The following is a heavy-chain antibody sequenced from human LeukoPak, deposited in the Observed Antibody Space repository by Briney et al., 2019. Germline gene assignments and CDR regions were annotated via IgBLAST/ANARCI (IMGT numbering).Heavy chain of an antibody. V-gene: IGHV4-39*01. D-gene: IGHD6-19*01. CDR3: ARQRWLVHNWFDP. J-gene: IGHJ5*02. CDR2: IYYSGST. CDR1: GGSISSSSYY. Sequence: SSETLSLTCTVSGGSISSSSYYWGWIRQPPGKGLEWIGSIYYSGSTYYNPSLKSRVTISVDTSKNQFSLKLSSVTAADTALYYCARQRWLVHNWFDPWGQGTLVTVSS.